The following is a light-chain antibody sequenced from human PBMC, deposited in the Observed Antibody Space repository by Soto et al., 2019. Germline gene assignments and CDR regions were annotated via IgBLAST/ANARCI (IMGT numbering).Light chain of an antibody. V-gene: IGKV1-33*01. CDR2: DST. CDR1: QDITNY. Sequence: DIQMTQSPSSLSASVGDRVTIICQASQDITNYLHWYQQKPGKAPNLLIHDSTNLETGVPSRFSRSGTRTYFSFTICSLQHEDIATYYCQQYDTLPRTFGQGTRLEI. CDR3: QQYDTLPRT. J-gene: IGKJ5*01.